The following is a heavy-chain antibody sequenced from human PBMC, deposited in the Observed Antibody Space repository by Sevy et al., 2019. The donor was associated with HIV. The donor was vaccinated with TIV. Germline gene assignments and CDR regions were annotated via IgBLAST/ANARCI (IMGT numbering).Heavy chain of an antibody. J-gene: IGHJ3*02. Sequence: GGSLRLSCAASGFTFSTYNMNWVRQAPGKGLEWVSSITFSSNYIYYADSVKGRSTISRDNAKNSLYLQMNSLRAEDTAVYYCARSWEQQLHDAFDIWGQGTMVTVSS. CDR1: GFTFSTYN. V-gene: IGHV3-21*01. D-gene: IGHD6-13*01. CDR2: ITFSSNYI. CDR3: ARSWEQQLHDAFDI.